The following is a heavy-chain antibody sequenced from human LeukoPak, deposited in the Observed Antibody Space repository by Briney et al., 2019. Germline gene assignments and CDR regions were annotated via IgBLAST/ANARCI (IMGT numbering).Heavy chain of an antibody. J-gene: IGHJ4*02. CDR2: IYPRDGST. CDR3: ARDQEGFDN. CDR1: GYTFTNNY. V-gene: IGHV1-46*01. Sequence: ASVKVSCKASGYTFTNNYLHWVRQAPGQGLEWMGMIYPRDGSTSYAQNFQGRVTVTRDTSTTTVHMELRGLRSEDTAVYYCARDQEGFDNWGQGPLSPSPQ.